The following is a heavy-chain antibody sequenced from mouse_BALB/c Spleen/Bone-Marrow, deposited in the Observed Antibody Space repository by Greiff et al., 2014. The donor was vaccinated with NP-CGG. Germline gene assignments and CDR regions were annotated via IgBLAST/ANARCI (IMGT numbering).Heavy chain of an antibody. D-gene: IGHD2-14*01. CDR3: VRHRYDGYYFDY. J-gene: IGHJ2*01. Sequence: EVKLMESGGGLVQPGGSLKLSCAASGFTFSSYIMSWVRQTPEKRLEWVAYISNGGDNTYYPDTVKGRFIITRDNAKNTLCLQTSSLKSEDTAMYYCVRHRYDGYYFDYWGQGTTLTVSS. CDR1: GFTFSSYI. V-gene: IGHV5-12-2*01. CDR2: ISNGGDNT.